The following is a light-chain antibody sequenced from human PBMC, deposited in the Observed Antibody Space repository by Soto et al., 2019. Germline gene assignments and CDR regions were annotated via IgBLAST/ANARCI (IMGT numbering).Light chain of an antibody. CDR3: QQRSTWPLT. J-gene: IGKJ3*01. CDR2: DTS. CDR1: QSVSNY. Sequence: EIVLTQSPATLSLSAGERATLSCRASQSVSNYLAWYQQKPGQAPRLLMNDTSHKATGIPARFSGSGSGTDFTLTISSLEPEDFAVYYCQQRSTWPLTFGPGTKVDVK. V-gene: IGKV3-11*01.